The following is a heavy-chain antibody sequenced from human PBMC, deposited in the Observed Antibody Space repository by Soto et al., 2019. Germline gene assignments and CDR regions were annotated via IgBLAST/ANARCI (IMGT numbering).Heavy chain of an antibody. V-gene: IGHV6-1*01. Sequence: PSQTLSLTCAISRDSVSGSISAWHSIRQSPSRGLEWLGRTYYRSEWHSDYAVSVKSRITINAYTSKNQFSLQLNSVTPEDTGVYYCESGYSLGNWGQGTMVTVSS. CDR1: RDSVSGSISA. D-gene: IGHD5-18*01. CDR2: TYYRSEWHS. J-gene: IGHJ4*02. CDR3: ESGYSLGN.